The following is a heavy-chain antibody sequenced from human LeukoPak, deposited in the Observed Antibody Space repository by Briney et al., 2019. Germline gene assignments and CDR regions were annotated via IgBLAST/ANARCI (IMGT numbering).Heavy chain of an antibody. D-gene: IGHD2-21*01. CDR3: ARASIPVYYYYMDV. J-gene: IGHJ6*03. Sequence: GASVKVSCKASGYTFTDYYMHWVRQAPGQGLEWMGWINPNSGGTNYAQKFQGRVTMTRDTSISTAYMELSRLRSDDTAVYYCARASIPVYYYYMDVWGKGTTVTVPS. V-gene: IGHV1-2*02. CDR2: INPNSGGT. CDR1: GYTFTDYY.